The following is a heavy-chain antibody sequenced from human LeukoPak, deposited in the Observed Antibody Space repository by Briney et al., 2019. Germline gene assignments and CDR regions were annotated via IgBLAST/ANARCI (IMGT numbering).Heavy chain of an antibody. V-gene: IGHV3-21*01. CDR2: ISSSSSYI. CDR3: ARALSSGWSIDY. CDR1: GFTFSSYS. J-gene: IGHJ4*02. Sequence: GGSLRLSCAASGFTFSSYSMTWVRQAPGKGLEWVSSISSSSSYIYYADSVKGRFTISRDNAKNSPYLQMNSLRAEDTAVYYCARALSSGWSIDYWGQGTLVTVSS. D-gene: IGHD6-19*01.